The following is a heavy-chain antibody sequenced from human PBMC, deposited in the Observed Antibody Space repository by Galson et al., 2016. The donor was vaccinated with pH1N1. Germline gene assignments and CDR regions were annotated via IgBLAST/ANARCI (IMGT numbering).Heavy chain of an antibody. CDR2: IVAILGTT. J-gene: IGHJ3*01. D-gene: IGHD5-18*01. CDR1: GGIFNSFG. V-gene: IGHV1-69*10. CDR3: ARGYSYHNNDGFDL. Sequence: SVKVSCKASGGIFNSFGISWVRQAPGQGLEWMGGIVAILGTTNYAQKFQGRVTITADKSSSTVYMEVNRLTSQDTAVYYCARGYSYHNNDGFDLWGQGTMVTVSA.